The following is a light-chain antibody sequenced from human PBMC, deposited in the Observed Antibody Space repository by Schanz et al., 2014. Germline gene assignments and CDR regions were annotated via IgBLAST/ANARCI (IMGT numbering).Light chain of an antibody. CDR3: QQYDDSPWT. CDR2: DAS. CDR1: QSVSSY. V-gene: IGKV3-11*01. J-gene: IGKJ1*01. Sequence: EIVLTQSPATLSLSPGERATLSCRASQSVSSYLAWYQHKPGQAPRLLIYDASNRATGIPARFSGRGSGTDFTLTISKLEPEDFAVYYCQQYDDSPWTFGQGTKVEL.